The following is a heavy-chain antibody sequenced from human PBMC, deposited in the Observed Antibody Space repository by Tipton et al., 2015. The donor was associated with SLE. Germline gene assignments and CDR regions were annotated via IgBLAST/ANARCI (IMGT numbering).Heavy chain of an antibody. D-gene: IGHD6-19*01. J-gene: IGHJ4*02. Sequence: SLRLSCAASGFTFSSYAMHWVRQAPGKGLEWVAVISYDGSNKYYADSVKGRFTISRDNSKNTLYLQMNSLRAEDTAVYYCVKALAVAGTFDYWGQGTLVTVSS. CDR2: ISYDGSNK. V-gene: IGHV3-30-3*01. CDR1: GFTFSSYA. CDR3: VKALAVAGTFDY.